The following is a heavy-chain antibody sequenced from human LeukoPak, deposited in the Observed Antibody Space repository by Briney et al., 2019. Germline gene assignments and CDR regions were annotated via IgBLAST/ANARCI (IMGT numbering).Heavy chain of an antibody. CDR3: ARKHSSPRTFDY. CDR2: IKEDGSEK. V-gene: IGHV3-7*01. Sequence: PGGSLRLSCAASGFSFSSYWMSWVRQAPGKGLEWVANIKEDGSEKNYVDSVKGRFTISRDNAKNSLYLQMNSLRAEDTAVYYCARKHSSPRTFDYWGQGTLVTVSS. J-gene: IGHJ4*02. CDR1: GFSFSSYW. D-gene: IGHD3-22*01.